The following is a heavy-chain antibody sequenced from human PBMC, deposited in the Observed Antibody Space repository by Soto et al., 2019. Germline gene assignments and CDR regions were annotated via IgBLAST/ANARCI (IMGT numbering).Heavy chain of an antibody. CDR2: IHHSGST. V-gene: IGHV4-4*02. Sequence: TFAFSGDSVISVNCWSWVHQPPGKGLEWIGEIHHSGSTNYNPSLMSRVTISVDKSKSQFSLKLTSVTAPDTAVYYCARYDYGAGDDYNIDYWGQGTLVTVSS. D-gene: IGHD3-10*01. CDR1: GDSVISVNC. CDR3: ARYDYGAGDDYNIDY. J-gene: IGHJ4*02.